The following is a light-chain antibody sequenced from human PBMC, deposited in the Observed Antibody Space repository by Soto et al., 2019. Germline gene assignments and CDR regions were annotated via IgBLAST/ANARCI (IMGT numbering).Light chain of an antibody. Sequence: DIQMTQSPSTLSASVGDRVTITCRASQSISSWLAWYQQKPGKAPKLLIYKASSLESGVPSRFSGSGSGTEFTLTISSRQPDDFATYYCQQYNSYSQTFGQGHKVEIK. CDR1: QSISSW. CDR3: QQYNSYSQT. V-gene: IGKV1-5*03. CDR2: KAS. J-gene: IGKJ1*01.